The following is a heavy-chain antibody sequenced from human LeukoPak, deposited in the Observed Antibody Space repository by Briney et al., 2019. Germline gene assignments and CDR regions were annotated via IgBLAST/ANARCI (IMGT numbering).Heavy chain of an antibody. J-gene: IGHJ4*02. CDR3: ARDSHYYDSSGYYNFDY. Sequence: GGSLRLSCAASGFTFSSYSMNWVRQAPGKGLEWVSSISSSSSYIYYADSVKGRFTISRDNAKNSLYLQMNSLRAEDTAVYYCARDSHYYDSSGYYNFDYWAREPWSPSPQ. D-gene: IGHD3-22*01. V-gene: IGHV3-21*01. CDR1: GFTFSSYS. CDR2: ISSSSSYI.